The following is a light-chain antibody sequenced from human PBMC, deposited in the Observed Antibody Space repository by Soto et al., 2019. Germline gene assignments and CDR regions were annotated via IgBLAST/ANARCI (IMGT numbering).Light chain of an antibody. Sequence: SYELTQPPSVSVAPGQTASITCGGNNIGSKSVHWYQQKAGQAPVLVVYDDSDRPSGIPARFSGSNSGKTATLTISRVEAGDEADYYCHVWDSGTDHHVFGTGTKGTVL. J-gene: IGLJ1*01. CDR2: DDS. V-gene: IGLV3-21*02. CDR3: HVWDSGTDHHV. CDR1: NIGSKS.